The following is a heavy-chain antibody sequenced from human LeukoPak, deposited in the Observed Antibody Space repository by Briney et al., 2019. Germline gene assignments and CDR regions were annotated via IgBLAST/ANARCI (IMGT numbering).Heavy chain of an antibody. V-gene: IGHV4-34*01. CDR3: AREGGVIVMDYFDY. CDR1: GFTVSSNY. CDR2: INHSGST. Sequence: PGGSLRLSCASSGFTVSSNYMSWIRQPPGKGLEWIGEINHSGSTNYNPSLKSRVTISVDTSKNQFSLKLSSVTAADTAVYYCAREGGVIVMDYFDYWGQGTLVTVSS. D-gene: IGHD3-16*02. J-gene: IGHJ4*02.